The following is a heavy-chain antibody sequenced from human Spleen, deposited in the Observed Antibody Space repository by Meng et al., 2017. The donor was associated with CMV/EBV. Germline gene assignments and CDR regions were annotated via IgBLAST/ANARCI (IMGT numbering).Heavy chain of an antibody. CDR2: IYYNGST. Sequence: GSLRLSCAASGFTFSDYYMSWIRQAPGKGLEWIGNIYYNGSTYYNPSLKSRVTMSVDTSKNQFSLKLSSVTAADTAVYYCARLALGYGNFLNGFDIWGQGTMVTVSS. V-gene: IGHV4-59*04. J-gene: IGHJ3*02. CDR3: ARLALGYGNFLNGFDI. CDR1: GFTFSDYY. D-gene: IGHD2/OR15-2a*01.